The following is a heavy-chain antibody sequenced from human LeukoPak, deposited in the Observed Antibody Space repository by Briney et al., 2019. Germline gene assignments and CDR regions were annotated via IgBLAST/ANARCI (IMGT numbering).Heavy chain of an antibody. Sequence: ASVKVSCKASGYTFTGYYMHWVRQAPGQGLEWMGIINPSGGSTSYAQKFQGRVTMTRDMSTSTVYMELSSLRSEDTAVYYCARDRGLYSSSWYYYYMDVWGKGTTVTVSS. J-gene: IGHJ6*03. CDR2: INPSGGST. CDR3: ARDRGLYSSSWYYYYMDV. V-gene: IGHV1-46*01. D-gene: IGHD6-13*01. CDR1: GYTFTGYY.